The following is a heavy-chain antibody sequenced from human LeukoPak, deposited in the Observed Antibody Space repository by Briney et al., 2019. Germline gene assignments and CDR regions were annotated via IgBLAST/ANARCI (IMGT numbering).Heavy chain of an antibody. Sequence: PSETLSLTCTVSGGSISSYYWSWIRQPPGKGLEWLGYIYYSGGTNYNPSLKSRVTISVDTSKNQFSLKLSSVTAADTAVYYCARTPPYVGYFDYWGQGTLVTVSS. CDR2: IYYSGGT. D-gene: IGHD3-16*01. V-gene: IGHV4-59*01. CDR1: GGSISSYY. J-gene: IGHJ4*02. CDR3: ARTPPYVGYFDY.